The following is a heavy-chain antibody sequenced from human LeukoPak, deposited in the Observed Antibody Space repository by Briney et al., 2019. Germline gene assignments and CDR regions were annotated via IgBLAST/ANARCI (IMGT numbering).Heavy chain of an antibody. J-gene: IGHJ6*02. D-gene: IGHD2-2*01. CDR1: GYTFTSYG. CDR3: ARDRYCSSTSCYHYYHYGMDV. V-gene: IGHV1-18*01. CDR2: ISGYNGNT. Sequence: ASVKVSCKASGYTFTSYGFSWVRQAPGQGLEWMGWISGYNGNTVYAQNLQGRVTMTTDTSTSTAYMELRSLRSDDSAVYYCARDRYCSSTSCYHYYHYGMDVWGQGTTVTVSS.